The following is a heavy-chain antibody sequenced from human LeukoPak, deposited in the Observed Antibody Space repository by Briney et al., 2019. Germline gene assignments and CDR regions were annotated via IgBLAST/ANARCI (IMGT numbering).Heavy chain of an antibody. CDR3: AREGSGWYVGWFDP. CDR1: GGSIRSYY. J-gene: IGHJ5*02. D-gene: IGHD6-19*01. Sequence: SETLSLSCTVSGGSIRSYYWSWIRQPPGKGLECIGYIYYIGSTNYNPSLKSRVTISVDRSKNQFSLKLSSVTAADTAVYYCAREGSGWYVGWFDPWGQGTLVTVSS. V-gene: IGHV4-59*12. CDR2: IYYIGST.